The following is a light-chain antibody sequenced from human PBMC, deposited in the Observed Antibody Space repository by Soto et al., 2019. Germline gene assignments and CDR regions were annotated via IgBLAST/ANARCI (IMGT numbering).Light chain of an antibody. CDR2: EGN. CDR1: SSDVGTYNL. V-gene: IGLV2-23*01. CDR3: CSYAPSRTLL. Sequence: QSALTQPASVSESPGQSITISCTGTSSDVGTYNLVTWYQQHPGKAPKLIIYEGNKRPSGVSNRFSASKSGNTASLTISGLLAEDEADYYRCSYAPSRTLLFGGGTKLTVL. J-gene: IGLJ2*01.